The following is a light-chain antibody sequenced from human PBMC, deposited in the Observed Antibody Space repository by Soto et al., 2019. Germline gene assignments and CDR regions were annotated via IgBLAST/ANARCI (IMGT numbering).Light chain of an antibody. V-gene: IGLV2-8*01. CDR3: SSYTGSNIV. Sequence: QSALTQPPSASGSPGQSVTISCTGTSSDVGGYNYVSWYQQHPGKAPKLMIYEVSKRPSGVPDRFSGSKSGNTASLTVSGLQPEDECDYYCSSYTGSNIVFGTGTK. J-gene: IGLJ1*01. CDR2: EVS. CDR1: SSDVGGYNY.